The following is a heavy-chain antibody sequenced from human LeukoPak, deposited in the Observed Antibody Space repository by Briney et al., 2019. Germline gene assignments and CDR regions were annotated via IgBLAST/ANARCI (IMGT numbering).Heavy chain of an antibody. CDR3: ARVHGFYDYVWGSYRENAFDI. CDR1: GGSFSSYY. J-gene: IGHJ3*02. Sequence: SETLSLICAVYGGSFSSYYWSWIRQPPGKGLEWIGEINHSGSTNYNPSLKSRVTISVDTSKNQFSLKLSSVTAADTAVYYCARVHGFYDYVWGSYRENAFDIWGQGTMVTVSS. CDR2: INHSGST. D-gene: IGHD3-16*02. V-gene: IGHV4-34*01.